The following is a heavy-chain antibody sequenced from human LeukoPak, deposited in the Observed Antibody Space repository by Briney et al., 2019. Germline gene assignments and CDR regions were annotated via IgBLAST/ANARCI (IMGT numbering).Heavy chain of an antibody. CDR2: ISGYNGNK. V-gene: IGHV1-18*01. CDR3: ARVSPNRRISYGYQNWFDP. D-gene: IGHD5-18*01. CDR1: GYTFTSYH. Sequence: ASVTVSCKASGYTFTSYHITWVRQAPGQGLEWMGWISGYNGNKNYAQKSQGRVSMTTDTSTSTAYMELRSLRSDDTAVYFCARVSPNRRISYGYQNWFDPWGQGTLVSVSS. J-gene: IGHJ5*02.